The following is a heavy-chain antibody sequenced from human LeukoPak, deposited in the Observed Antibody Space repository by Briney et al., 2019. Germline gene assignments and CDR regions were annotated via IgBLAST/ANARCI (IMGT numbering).Heavy chain of an antibody. Sequence: PSETLSLTRTVSGGSISSYYWSWVRQPAGKGLEWIGRIYTSGSTNYNPSLKSRVTMSVDTSKNQFSLKLSSVTAADTAVYYCARESRATIFGVVIRDYYYGMDVWGQGTTVTVSS. J-gene: IGHJ6*02. CDR2: IYTSGST. V-gene: IGHV4-4*07. CDR1: GGSISSYY. D-gene: IGHD3-3*01. CDR3: ARESRATIFGVVIRDYYYGMDV.